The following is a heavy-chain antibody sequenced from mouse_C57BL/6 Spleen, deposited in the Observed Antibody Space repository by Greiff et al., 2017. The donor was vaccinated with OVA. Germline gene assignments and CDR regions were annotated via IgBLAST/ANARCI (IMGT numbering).Heavy chain of an antibody. CDR2: IDPSDSET. V-gene: IGHV1-52*01. CDR1: GYTFTSYW. J-gene: IGHJ4*01. Sequence: QVQLKQPGAELVRPGSSVKLSCKASGYTFTSYWMHWVKQRPIQGLEWIGNIDPSDSETHYNQKFKDKATLTVDKSSSTAYMQLSSLTSEDSAVYYCASAKAYYSNSYYAMDYWGQGTSVTVSS. CDR3: ASAKAYYSNSYYAMDY. D-gene: IGHD2-5*01.